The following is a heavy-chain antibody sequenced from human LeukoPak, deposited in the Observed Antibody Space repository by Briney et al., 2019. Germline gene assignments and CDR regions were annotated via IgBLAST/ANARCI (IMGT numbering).Heavy chain of an antibody. CDR1: GFTFSDYY. V-gene: IGHV3-11*01. CDR3: ARTPPVHTPYSSSWYVNDDAFDI. J-gene: IGHJ3*02. CDR2: ISSSGSTI. Sequence: PGGSLRLSCAASGFTFSDYYMSWIRQAPGKGLEWVSYISSSGSTIYYADSVKGRFTISRDNAKNSLYLQMNSLRAEDTAVYYCARTPPVHTPYSSSWYVNDDAFDIWGQGTMVTVSS. D-gene: IGHD6-13*01.